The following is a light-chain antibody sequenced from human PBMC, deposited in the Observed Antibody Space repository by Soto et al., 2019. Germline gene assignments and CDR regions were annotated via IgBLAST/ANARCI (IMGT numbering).Light chain of an antibody. CDR1: QSISSS. Sequence: DIQVTQSPSTLSASVGDRVTNTCQASQSISSSLAWYHHKRGTDPKLLIYDASSLERGVPSRFSGSRSGKECTLTISCLQSEDVATYYCQQYYSYPRTLGQGTKVDI. V-gene: IGKV1-5*01. J-gene: IGKJ1*01. CDR3: QQYYSYPRT. CDR2: DAS.